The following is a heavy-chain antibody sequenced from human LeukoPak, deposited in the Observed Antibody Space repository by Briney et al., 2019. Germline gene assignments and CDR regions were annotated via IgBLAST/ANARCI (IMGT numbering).Heavy chain of an antibody. Sequence: SQTLSLTCTVSGGSISSGDYYWSWIRQPPGKGLKWIGFISYTGSTFYNPSLKSRITISVDTSKNQFSLKLSSVTAADTAVYSCARGYCSGGSCADPYFDYWGQGTLVTVSS. CDR2: ISYTGST. V-gene: IGHV4-30-4*01. D-gene: IGHD2-15*01. J-gene: IGHJ4*02. CDR3: ARGYCSGGSCADPYFDY. CDR1: GGSISSGDYY.